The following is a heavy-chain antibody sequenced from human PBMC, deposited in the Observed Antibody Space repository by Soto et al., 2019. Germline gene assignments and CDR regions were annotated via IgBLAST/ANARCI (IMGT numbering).Heavy chain of an antibody. D-gene: IGHD4-4*01. Sequence: QVQLVESGGGVVQPGRSLRLSCAASGFTFSSYGMHWVRQAPGKGLEWVTVISYDGSNKYYVDSVKGRFTISRDNSKNMLYLQMNSLRAEDTAVYYCAKDRHDYSNYFDHWGQGTLVTVSS. CDR3: AKDRHDYSNYFDH. V-gene: IGHV3-30*18. J-gene: IGHJ4*02. CDR1: GFTFSSYG. CDR2: ISYDGSNK.